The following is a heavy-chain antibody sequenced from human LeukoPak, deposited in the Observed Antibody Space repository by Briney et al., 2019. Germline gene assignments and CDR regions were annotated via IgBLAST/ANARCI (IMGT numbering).Heavy chain of an antibody. CDR3: ARVVVTARSYYFDY. V-gene: IGHV1-2*02. CDR1: GYTFTGYY. Sequence: ASVKVSCKASGYTFTGYYMHWVRQAPGQGLEWMGWINPNSGGTNYAQKFQGRVTMTRDTSISTAYMELNRLRSDDTAVYYCARVVVTARSYYFDYWGQGTLVTVSS. CDR2: INPNSGGT. D-gene: IGHD2-21*02. J-gene: IGHJ4*02.